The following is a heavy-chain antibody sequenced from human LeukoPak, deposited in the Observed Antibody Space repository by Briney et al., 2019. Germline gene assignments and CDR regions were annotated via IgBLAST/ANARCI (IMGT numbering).Heavy chain of an antibody. CDR2: ISTYNGDT. V-gene: IGHV1-18*01. Sequence: ASVKASCKASGYSFTYYAISWVRQAPGQGLEWMGWISTYNGDTRYARKFEGRVTLTTDTSTTTGYMEMGSLTSDDTAVYYCARDPSNTGGWNPYFDYWGQGTLVTVSS. CDR3: ARDPSNTGGWNPYFDY. CDR1: GYSFTYYA. D-gene: IGHD6-19*01. J-gene: IGHJ4*02.